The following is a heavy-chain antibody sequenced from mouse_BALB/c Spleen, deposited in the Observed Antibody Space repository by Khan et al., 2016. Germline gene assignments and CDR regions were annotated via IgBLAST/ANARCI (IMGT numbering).Heavy chain of an antibody. V-gene: IGHV1-87*01. J-gene: IGHJ3*01. Sequence: QVQLQQSGADLARPGASVRLSCKVSGYTSANYWMQWVKQRPGQGLEWIGSIYPGAGDTRSRQKFKDKATLTADKSSRSAYMYLRSVASEDSAVNYCADALVVDWGHRDLVTISA. CDR1: GYTSANYW. CDR3: ADALVVD. CDR2: IYPGAGDT.